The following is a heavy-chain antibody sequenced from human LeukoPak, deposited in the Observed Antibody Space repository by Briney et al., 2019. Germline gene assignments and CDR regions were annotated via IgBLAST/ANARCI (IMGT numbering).Heavy chain of an antibody. D-gene: IGHD4-23*01. J-gene: IGHJ6*02. CDR1: GGSISSYY. CDR3: ARGAVVTPYSYYYYYGMDV. CDR2: IYYSGST. V-gene: IGHV4-59*01. Sequence: SETLSLTCTVSGGSISSYYWSWIPQPPGKGLECIGYIYYSGSTNYNPSLKSRVTISVDTSKNQFSLKLSSVTAADTAVYYCARGAVVTPYSYYYYYGMDVWGQGTTVTVSS.